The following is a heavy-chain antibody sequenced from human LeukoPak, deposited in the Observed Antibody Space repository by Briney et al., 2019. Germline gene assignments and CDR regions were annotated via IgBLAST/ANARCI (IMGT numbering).Heavy chain of an antibody. CDR2: INHSGST. V-gene: IGHV4-34*01. Sequence: SETLSLTCAVYGGSFSGYYWSWIRQPPVKGLEWIGEINHSGSTNYNPSLKSRVTISVDTSKNQFSLKLSSVTAADTAVYYCASPTISPRSMDVWGQGTTVTVSS. D-gene: IGHD3-3*01. J-gene: IGHJ6*02. CDR3: ASPTISPRSMDV. CDR1: GGSFSGYY.